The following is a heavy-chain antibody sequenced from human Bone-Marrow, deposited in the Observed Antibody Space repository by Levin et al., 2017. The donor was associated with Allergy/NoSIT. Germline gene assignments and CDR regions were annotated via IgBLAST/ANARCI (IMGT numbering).Heavy chain of an antibody. CDR1: GFTFSRYS. CDR2: ISYDEYNK. J-gene: IGHJ6*02. Sequence: SCVASGFTFSRYSMHWVRQAPGKGLEWVAVISYDEYNKYYADSVKGRFTVSRDNPKNTLYLQMNSPSADDTAVYYCGREEWELGSYYYYGMDVWGQGTTVIVSS. CDR3: GREEWELGSYYYYGMDV. V-gene: IGHV3-30-3*01. D-gene: IGHD1-26*01.